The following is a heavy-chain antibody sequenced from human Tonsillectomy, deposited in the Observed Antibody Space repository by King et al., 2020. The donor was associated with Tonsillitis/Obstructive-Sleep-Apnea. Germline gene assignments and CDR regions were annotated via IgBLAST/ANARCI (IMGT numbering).Heavy chain of an antibody. CDR3: ARTAAPWSGYRYMDV. CDR1: GFSLSTSGMC. V-gene: IGHV2-70*11. CDR2: IDWDDDK. D-gene: IGHD3-3*01. Sequence: VTLKESGPALVKPTQTLTLTCTFSGFSLSTSGMCVSWIRQPPGKALEWLARIDWDDDKYYSTSLKTRLTISKDTSKNQVVLTMTNMDPVDTATYNCARTAAPWSGYRYMDVWGKGTTVTVSS. J-gene: IGHJ6*03.